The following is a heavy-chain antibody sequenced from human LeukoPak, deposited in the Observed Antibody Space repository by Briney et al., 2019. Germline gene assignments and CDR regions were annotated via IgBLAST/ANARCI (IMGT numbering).Heavy chain of an antibody. CDR3: ASMYYYGMDV. CDR2: ISYDGSNK. J-gene: IGHJ6*02. V-gene: IGHV3-30-3*01. CDR1: GFTFSSYA. Sequence: PGGSLRLSCAASGFTFSSYAMHWVRQAPGKGLEWVAVISYDGSNKYYADSVKGRFTISRDNSKNTLYLQMNSLRAEDTAVYYCASMYYYGMDVWGQGTTVTVSS.